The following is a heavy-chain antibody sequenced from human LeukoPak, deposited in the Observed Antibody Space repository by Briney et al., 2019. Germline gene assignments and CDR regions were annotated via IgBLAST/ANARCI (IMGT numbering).Heavy chain of an antibody. D-gene: IGHD6-13*01. CDR3: AKVTSSWNYFDY. V-gene: IGHV3-23*01. CDR2: FSGSGGRT. CDR1: RFTFSTYA. Sequence: GGSLRLSCAASRFTFSTYAMSWVRQAPGKGLEWVSTFSGSGGRTHYADSVKGRFTISRDNSKNTLYLQMNSLRAEDTAVYYCAKVTSSWNYFDYWGQGAPVTVSS. J-gene: IGHJ4*02.